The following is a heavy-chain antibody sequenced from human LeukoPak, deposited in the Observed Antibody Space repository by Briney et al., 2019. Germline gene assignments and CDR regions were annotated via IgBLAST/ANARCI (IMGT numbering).Heavy chain of an antibody. CDR2: IIPIFGTA. D-gene: IGHD2-2*01. V-gene: IGHV1-69*13. J-gene: IGHJ5*02. Sequence: SVKVSCKASGGTFSSYAISWVRQAPGQGLEWMGGIIPIFGTANYAQKFQGRVTITADESTSTAYMELSSLRSDDTAVYYCARVVPAKNWFDPWGQGTLVTVSS. CDR3: ARVVPAKNWFDP. CDR1: GGTFSSYA.